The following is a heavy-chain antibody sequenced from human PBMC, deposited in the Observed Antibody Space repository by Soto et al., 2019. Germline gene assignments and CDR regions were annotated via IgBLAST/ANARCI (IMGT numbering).Heavy chain of an antibody. D-gene: IGHD3-22*01. CDR3: AREAGYYDRSGYNWFDP. V-gene: IGHV4-59*01. J-gene: IGHJ5*02. CDR2: IYYSGST. CDR1: GGSISHYY. Sequence: PSETLSLTCTVSGGSISHYYWSWIRQPPGKGLEWIGYIYYSGSTNYNPTLKSRVTIPLDTSKNQFSLIVSSVTAADTAVYYCAREAGYYDRSGYNWFDPWGQGIQVTVSS.